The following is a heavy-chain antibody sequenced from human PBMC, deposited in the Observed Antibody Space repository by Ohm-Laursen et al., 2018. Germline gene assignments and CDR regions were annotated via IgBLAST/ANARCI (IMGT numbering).Heavy chain of an antibody. J-gene: IGHJ6*02. V-gene: IGHV3-23*01. Sequence: SLRLSCTASGFTFHSYAMNWVRQAPRKGLEWVSGISGRGGSTYYADSVKGRFTISRDNSKNTLYLQMNSLRAEDTAVYYCARTFRDYYYYGMDVWGQGTTVTVSS. D-gene: IGHD3-10*01. CDR2: ISGRGGST. CDR3: ARTFRDYYYYGMDV. CDR1: GFTFHSYA.